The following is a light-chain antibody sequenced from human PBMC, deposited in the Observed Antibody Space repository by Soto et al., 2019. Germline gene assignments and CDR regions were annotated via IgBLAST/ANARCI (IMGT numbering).Light chain of an antibody. J-gene: IGLJ2*01. CDR1: SSDIGTYNH. CDR3: SSYTDSNTYVV. Sequence: QSALTQPPSVSGSPGQSVTISCTGTSSDIGTYNHVFWYQQPPGTAPKLMIYEVNNRPSGVPDRFSGSKSGNTASLTISGLQAEDEADYYCSSYTDSNTYVVFGGGTQLTVL. CDR2: EVN. V-gene: IGLV2-18*02.